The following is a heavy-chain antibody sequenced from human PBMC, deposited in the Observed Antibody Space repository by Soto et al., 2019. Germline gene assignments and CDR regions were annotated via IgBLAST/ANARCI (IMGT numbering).Heavy chain of an antibody. J-gene: IGHJ4*02. CDR2: ISSTTNYI. CDR1: GFIFTRYS. Sequence: GGSLRLSCAASGFIFTRYSMNWVRQAPGKGLEWVSSISSTTNYIYYGDSMKGRFTISRDNAKNSLYLEMNSLRAEDTAVYYCARESEDLTSNFDYWGQGTLVTV. V-gene: IGHV3-21*06. CDR3: ARESEDLTSNFDY.